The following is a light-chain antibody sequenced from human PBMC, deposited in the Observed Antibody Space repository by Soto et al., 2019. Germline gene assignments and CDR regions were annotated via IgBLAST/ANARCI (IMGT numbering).Light chain of an antibody. V-gene: IGKV3-20*01. CDR3: QQYGSSPGT. CDR1: QSISSNY. CDR2: GAS. Sequence: EIVLTQSPGTLSLSPGERATLSCRASQSISSNYLAWYQQKPGQAPRLLIYGASSRATGIPDRCSGSGSGTDFRLTISRLEPEDFAVYYCQQYGSSPGTFGQGTKVEIK. J-gene: IGKJ1*01.